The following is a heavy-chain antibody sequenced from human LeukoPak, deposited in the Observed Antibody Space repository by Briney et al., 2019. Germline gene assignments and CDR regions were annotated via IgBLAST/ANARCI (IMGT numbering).Heavy chain of an antibody. CDR1: GGTFSSYA. J-gene: IGHJ6*02. CDR3: AGGLVVPSYYYYYGMDV. V-gene: IGHV1-69*04. D-gene: IGHD3-22*01. Sequence: SVKVSCKASGGTFSSYAISWVRQAPGQGLEWMGRIIPILGIANYAQKFQGRVTITADKSTSTAYMELSSLRSEDTAVYYCAGGLVVPSYYYYYGMDVWGQGTTVTVSS. CDR2: IIPILGIA.